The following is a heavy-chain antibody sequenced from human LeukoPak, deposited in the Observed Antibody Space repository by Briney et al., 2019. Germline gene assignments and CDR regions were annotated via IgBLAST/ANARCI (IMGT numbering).Heavy chain of an antibody. J-gene: IGHJ6*03. CDR1: GDSVSSNSAA. CDR2: TYYRSKWYN. D-gene: IGHD4-17*01. Sequence: SQTLSLTCAISGDSVSSNSAAWNWIRQSQSRGLEWLGRTYYRSKWYNDYAVSVKSRITINPDTSKNQFSLQLNSVTPEDTAVYYCAGSGLLVTTVTSVYYYYYMDVWGKGTTVTVSS. V-gene: IGHV6-1*01. CDR3: AGSGLLVTTVTSVYYYYYMDV.